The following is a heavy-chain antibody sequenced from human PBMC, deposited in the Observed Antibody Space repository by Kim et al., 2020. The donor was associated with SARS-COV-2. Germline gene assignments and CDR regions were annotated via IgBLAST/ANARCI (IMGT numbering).Heavy chain of an antibody. CDR2: IYTNGST. CDR1: GGSINSGSYY. CDR3: ARKFDH. J-gene: IGHJ5*02. Sequence: SETLSLTCTVSGGSINSGSYYWSWIRQPAGKGLEWIGRIYTNGSTNYNPSLKSRVTISVDTSKNQLSLKLSSVTAADTAVYYCARKFDHWGQGTLVTVSS. V-gene: IGHV4-61*02.